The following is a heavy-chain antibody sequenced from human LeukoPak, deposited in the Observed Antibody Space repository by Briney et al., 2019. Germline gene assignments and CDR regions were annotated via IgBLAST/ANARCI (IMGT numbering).Heavy chain of an antibody. J-gene: IGHJ4*02. CDR1: GFTFSNAW. CDR2: VKSKTDGGTI. D-gene: IGHD3-9*01. V-gene: IGHV3-15*01. Sequence: KPGGSLRLSCAASGFTFSNAWMSWVRQAPGKGLEWVGRVKSKTDGGTIDYAAPVKGRFTISRDDSKYMLYLQMDSLKTEDTAVYYCTTDLRRYFDFLYVYWGQGTLVAVSS. CDR3: TTDLRRYFDFLYVY.